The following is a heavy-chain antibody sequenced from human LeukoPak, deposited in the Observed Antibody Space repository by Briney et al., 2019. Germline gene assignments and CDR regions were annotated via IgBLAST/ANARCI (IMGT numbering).Heavy chain of an antibody. Sequence: SVKVSCKASGGTFSSYAISWVRQAPGQGLEWMGGIIAIFGTANYAQKFQGRVTITADESTSTAYMELNSLRSEDTAVYYCARPLDVDTAMVRLDYWGQGTLVTVSS. CDR3: ARPLDVDTAMVRLDY. J-gene: IGHJ4*02. D-gene: IGHD5-18*01. V-gene: IGHV1-69*13. CDR1: GGTFSSYA. CDR2: IIAIFGTA.